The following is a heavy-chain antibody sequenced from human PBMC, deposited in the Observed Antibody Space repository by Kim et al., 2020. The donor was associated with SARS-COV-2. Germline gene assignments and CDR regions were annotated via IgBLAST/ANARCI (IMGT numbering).Heavy chain of an antibody. CDR2: ISYDGSNK. D-gene: IGHD6-19*01. V-gene: IGHV3-30*04. CDR1: GFTFSSYA. CDR3: ARGAYSSGWYTDPYYYYGMDV. Sequence: GGSLRLSCAASGFTFSSYAMHWVRQAPGKGLEWVAVISYDGSNKYYADSVKGRFTISRDNSKNTLYLQMNSLRAEDTAVYYCARGAYSSGWYTDPYYYYGMDVWGQGTTVTVSS. J-gene: IGHJ6*02.